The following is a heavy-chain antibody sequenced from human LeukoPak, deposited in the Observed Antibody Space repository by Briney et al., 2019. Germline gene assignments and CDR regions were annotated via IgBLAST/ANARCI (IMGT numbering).Heavy chain of an antibody. CDR2: INPNSGGT. V-gene: IGHV1-2*02. Sequence: ASVKVSCKASGYTFTGYYMHWVRQAPGQGLEWMGWINPNSGGTNYAQKFQGRVTMTRDTSISTAYMELSRLRSDDTAVYYCARDFMRYGDYGGNWFAPWGQGTLVSVSS. CDR3: ARDFMRYGDYGGNWFAP. CDR1: GYTFTGYY. D-gene: IGHD4-17*01. J-gene: IGHJ5*02.